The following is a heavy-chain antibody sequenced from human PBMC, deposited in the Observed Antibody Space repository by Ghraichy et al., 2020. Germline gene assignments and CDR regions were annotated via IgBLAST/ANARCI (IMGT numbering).Heavy chain of an antibody. J-gene: IGHJ4*02. D-gene: IGHD1-26*01. V-gene: IGHV4-38-2*02. CDR2: IFYRGNA. CDR3: ARAGSTSGNYLESY. Sequence: GSLRLSCTVSGYSISSGHWWAWIRQPPGKGLEWIGSIFYRGNAEYNPSLKSRVIMSIDTSKNQFSLNLISVTAADTAVYYCARAGSTSGNYLESYWGQGTLVTVSS. CDR1: GYSISSGHW.